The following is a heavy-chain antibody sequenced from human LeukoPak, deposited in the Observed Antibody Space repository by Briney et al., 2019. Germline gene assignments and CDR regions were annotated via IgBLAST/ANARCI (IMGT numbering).Heavy chain of an antibody. CDR2: ISGSGGST. Sequence: GGSLRLSCAASGFTFSSYAMSWVRQAPGKGLERVSAISGSGGSTYYADSVKGRFTISRDNSKNTLYLQMNSLRAEDTAVYYCAKTLAPIAVAGNDAFDIWGQGTMVTVSS. V-gene: IGHV3-23*01. CDR1: GFTFSSYA. J-gene: IGHJ3*02. D-gene: IGHD6-19*01. CDR3: AKTLAPIAVAGNDAFDI.